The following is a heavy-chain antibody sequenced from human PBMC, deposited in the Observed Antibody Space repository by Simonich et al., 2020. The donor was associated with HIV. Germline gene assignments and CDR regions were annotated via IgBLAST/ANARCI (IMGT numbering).Heavy chain of an antibody. CDR1: GFTFSSYW. CDR3: ARRHWSGWYYFDY. Sequence: EVQLVESGGGLVQPGGALRLSCAASGFTFSSYWMSWVRPAPGKGLEWVANIKQDGSEKYYVDSVKGRFTISRDNAKNSLYLQMNSLRAEDTAVYYCARRHWSGWYYFDYWGQGTLVTVSS. J-gene: IGHJ4*02. V-gene: IGHV3-7*01. CDR2: IKQDGSEK. D-gene: IGHD6-19*01.